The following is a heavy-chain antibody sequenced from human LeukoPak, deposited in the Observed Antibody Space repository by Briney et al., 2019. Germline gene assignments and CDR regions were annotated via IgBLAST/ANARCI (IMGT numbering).Heavy chain of an antibody. J-gene: IGHJ4*02. CDR1: GGSISSGDYY. CDR2: IYYSGST. D-gene: IGHD6-19*01. CDR3: ALTSGNTWRIAVAGSGFDY. V-gene: IGHV4-30-4*01. Sequence: PSETLSLTCTVSGGSISSGDYYWSWIRQPPGKGLEWIGYIYYSGSTYYNPSLKSRVTISVDTSKNQFSLKLSSVTAADTAVYYCALTSGNTWRIAVAGSGFDYWGQGTLVTVSS.